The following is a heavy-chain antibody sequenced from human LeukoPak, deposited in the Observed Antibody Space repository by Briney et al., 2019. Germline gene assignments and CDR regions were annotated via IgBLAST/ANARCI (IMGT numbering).Heavy chain of an antibody. D-gene: IGHD3-10*02. V-gene: IGHV3-53*01. CDR3: AELGITMIGGV. Sequence: GGSLRLSCAASGFTVSSNYMSWVRQAPGKGLEWVSIIYGGGSTYHADSVKGRFTISRDNSKNSLYLQMNSLRAEDTAVYYCAELGITMIGGVWGKGTTVTISS. CDR2: IYGGGST. CDR1: GFTVSSNY. J-gene: IGHJ6*04.